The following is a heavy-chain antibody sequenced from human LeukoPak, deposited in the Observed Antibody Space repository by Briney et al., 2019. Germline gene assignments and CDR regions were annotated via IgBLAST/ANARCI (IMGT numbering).Heavy chain of an antibody. J-gene: IGHJ4*02. CDR1: GFAFNSYG. CDR3: ARGPSGYHNT. Sequence: PGGSLRLSCAASGFAFNSYGMHWVRQAPGKGLEWLAIISHDGSNTYYADSVKGRFTISRDNSKNTLYLQMNSLRAEDTAVYYCARGPSGYHNTGGQGTLVTVSS. D-gene: IGHD5-12*01. V-gene: IGHV3-30*03. CDR2: ISHDGSNT.